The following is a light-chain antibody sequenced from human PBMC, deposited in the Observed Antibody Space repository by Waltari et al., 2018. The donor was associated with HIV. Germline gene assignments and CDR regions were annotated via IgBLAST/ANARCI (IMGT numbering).Light chain of an antibody. CDR3: SSYTSSSTLN. CDR1: SSDVGGYTY. V-gene: IGLV2-14*03. CDR2: DVS. Sequence: QSALTQPASVSGSPGQSITLSCTGTSSDVGGYTYVSWYQQHPGKAPKLMIYDVSNRPSGVSNRFSGSKSGNTASLTISGLQAEDEADYYCSSYTSSSTLNFGGGTKLTVL. J-gene: IGLJ2*01.